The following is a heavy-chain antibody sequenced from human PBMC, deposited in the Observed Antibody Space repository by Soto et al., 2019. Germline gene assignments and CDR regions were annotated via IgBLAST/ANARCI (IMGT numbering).Heavy chain of an antibody. V-gene: IGHV3-15*07. CDR3: ATEPFSYYRSGYDT. D-gene: IGHD3-22*01. J-gene: IGHJ4*02. Sequence: EVQLVESGGDLVKPGGSLRLSCAASGFSFSDAHMNWVRQAPGKGLEWVGRIKSNIHGGTTDYAAPVKGRFTISRDDSKNTLYLQMNSLKTEDTGIYYCATEPFSYYRSGYDTWGQGTLGTVSS. CDR1: GFSFSDAH. CDR2: IKSNIHGGTT.